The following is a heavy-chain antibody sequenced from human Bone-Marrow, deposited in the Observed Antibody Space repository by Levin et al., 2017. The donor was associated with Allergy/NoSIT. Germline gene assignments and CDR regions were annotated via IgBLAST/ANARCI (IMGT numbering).Heavy chain of an antibody. Sequence: GESLKISCEVSGFTLSSYGMHWVRQAPGKGLEWVAVIWYDASNEYYADSVKGRFTISRDFSENTVYLHMNKLRVADTAVYYCARDGAHSYYDFQTGSHLDYWGQGTLVTVS. CDR2: IWYDASNE. D-gene: IGHD3-3*01. J-gene: IGHJ4*02. V-gene: IGHV3-33*01. CDR1: GFTLSSYG. CDR3: ARDGAHSYYDFQTGSHLDY.